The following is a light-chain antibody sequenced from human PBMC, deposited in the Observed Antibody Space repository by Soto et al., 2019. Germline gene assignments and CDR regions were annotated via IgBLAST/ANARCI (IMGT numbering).Light chain of an antibody. CDR1: QDINVY. CDR3: QHGYVAPYS. V-gene: IGKV1-39*01. Sequence: DIQMTQSPSCVSGTIGDTVSMTCRASQDINVYLNWYQQKPGEVPELLIYSASTLHSGVPSRFTGSGSETDFTLTLRSLQPEDFATYYCQHGYVAPYSFGQGTKVDIK. CDR2: SAS. J-gene: IGKJ2*03.